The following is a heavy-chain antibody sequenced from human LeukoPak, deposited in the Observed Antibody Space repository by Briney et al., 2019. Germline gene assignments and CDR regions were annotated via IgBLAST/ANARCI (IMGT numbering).Heavy chain of an antibody. Sequence: GASVTVSCKASGYTFTGYYMHWVRQAPGQGLEWMGWINPNSGGTNYAQKFQGRVTITADKSTSTAYMELSSLRSEDTAVYYCARIYPRSDTKTYYYDSSGYYRNSYYYYYYMDVWGKGTTVTVSS. CDR3: ARIYPRSDTKTYYYDSSGYYRNSYYYYYYMDV. CDR2: INPNSGGT. J-gene: IGHJ6*03. CDR1: GYTFTGYY. V-gene: IGHV1-2*02. D-gene: IGHD3-22*01.